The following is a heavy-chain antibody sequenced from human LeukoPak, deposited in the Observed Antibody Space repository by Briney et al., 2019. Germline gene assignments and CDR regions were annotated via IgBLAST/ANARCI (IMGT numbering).Heavy chain of an antibody. V-gene: IGHV3-64*01. Sequence: GGSLRLSCAASGFTFSSYAMHWVRQAPGKGLEYVSAISSNGGSTYYANSVKGRFTISRDNAKNSLYLQMNSLRDEDTAVYYCARDYYGSGSYQSFDYWGQGTLVTVSS. CDR3: ARDYYGSGSYQSFDY. CDR1: GFTFSSYA. CDR2: ISSNGGST. D-gene: IGHD3-10*01. J-gene: IGHJ4*02.